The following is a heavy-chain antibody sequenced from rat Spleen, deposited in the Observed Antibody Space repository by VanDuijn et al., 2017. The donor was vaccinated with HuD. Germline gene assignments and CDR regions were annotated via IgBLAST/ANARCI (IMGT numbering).Heavy chain of an antibody. CDR2: ISYDGITT. CDR3: AREGNYGGAFDY. J-gene: IGHJ2*01. Sequence: EVQLVEPGGGLVQPGRSMKLSCAASRFTFSNYDMAWVRQAPKRGLEWVASISYDGITTYYRDSVRGRFTISSDNAKTTLYLQMVSLRSEDTATYYCAREGNYGGAFDYWGQGVMVTVSS. CDR1: RFTFSNYD. V-gene: IGHV5-7*01. D-gene: IGHD1-11*01.